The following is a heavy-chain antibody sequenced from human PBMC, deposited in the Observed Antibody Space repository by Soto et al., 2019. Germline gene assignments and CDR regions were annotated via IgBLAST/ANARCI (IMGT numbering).Heavy chain of an antibody. J-gene: IGHJ4*02. CDR3: ATYSSSWDQYYFDY. V-gene: IGHV1-69*01. D-gene: IGHD6-13*01. CDR1: GGTFSSYA. Sequence: QVQLVQSGAEVKKPGSSVKVSCKASGGTFSSYAISWVRQAPGQGLEWMGGIIPIFGTANYAQKFQGRVTITADESTSTAYMELSSLRSEDTAVYYCATYSSSWDQYYFDYWGQGTLVTVSS. CDR2: IIPIFGTA.